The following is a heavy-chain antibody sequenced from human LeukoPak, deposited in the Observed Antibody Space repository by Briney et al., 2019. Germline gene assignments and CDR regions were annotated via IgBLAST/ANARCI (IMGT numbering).Heavy chain of an antibody. Sequence: GGSLRLSCAASGFTFSSYAMSWVRQAPGKGQEWVSAISGSGGSTYYADPVKGRFTISRDNSKNTLYLQMNSLRAEDTAVYYCAKGRFPRSTPYGMDVWGQGTTVTVSS. CDR3: AKGRFPRSTPYGMDV. CDR1: GFTFSSYA. J-gene: IGHJ6*02. CDR2: ISGSGGST. V-gene: IGHV3-23*01. D-gene: IGHD2-2*01.